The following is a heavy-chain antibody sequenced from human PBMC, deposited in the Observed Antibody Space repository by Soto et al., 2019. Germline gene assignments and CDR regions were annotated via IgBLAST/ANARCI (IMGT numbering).Heavy chain of an antibody. CDR1: GGTFSSYA. CDR2: IIPIFGSA. J-gene: IGHJ4*02. CDR3: ARKVVTTIPGYQDFDY. Sequence: QVQLVQSGAEVKKPGSSVKVSCKASGGTFSSYAISWVRQAPGQGLEWMGGIIPIFGSANYAQDFQGRVTITADTSTSTVYMELSSLRSEDTAVYYCARKVVTTIPGYQDFDYWGQGNLVTVPS. V-gene: IGHV1-69*06. D-gene: IGHD2-21*02.